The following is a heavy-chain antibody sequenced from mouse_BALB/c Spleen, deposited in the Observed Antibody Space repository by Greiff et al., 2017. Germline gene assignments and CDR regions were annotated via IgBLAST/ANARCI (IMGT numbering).Heavy chain of an antibody. CDR2: ISSGGSYT. CDR1: GFTFSSYA. D-gene: IGHD1-1*01. J-gene: IGHJ2*01. CDR3: ARHFTHYFDY. Sequence: EVMLVESGGGLVKPGGSLKLSCAASGFTFSSYAMSWVRQTPEKRLEWVATISSGGSYTYYPDSVKGRFTISRDNAKNTLYLQMSSLRSEDTAMYYCARHFTHYFDYWGQGTTLTVSS. V-gene: IGHV5-9-3*01.